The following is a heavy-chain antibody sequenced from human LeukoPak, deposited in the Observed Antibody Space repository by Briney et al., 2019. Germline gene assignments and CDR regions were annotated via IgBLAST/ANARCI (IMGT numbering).Heavy chain of an antibody. J-gene: IGHJ4*02. CDR1: GYTLTELS. D-gene: IGHD1-7*01. CDR3: ARSVGLELQALPRDY. Sequence: ASVKVSCKVSGYTLTELSMHWVRQAPGKGLEWVGGFDPEDGETIYAQKFQDRVTITTDESTSTAYMELSSLRSEDTAVYYCARSVGLELQALPRDYWGQGTLVTVSS. CDR2: FDPEDGET. V-gene: IGHV1-24*01.